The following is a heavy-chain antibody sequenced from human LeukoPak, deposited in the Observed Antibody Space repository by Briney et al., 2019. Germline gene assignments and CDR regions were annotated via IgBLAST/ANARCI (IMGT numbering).Heavy chain of an antibody. D-gene: IGHD6-13*01. V-gene: IGHV3-21*01. J-gene: IGHJ5*02. CDR2: ISSSSSYI. Sequence: PGGSLRLSCAASGFTFSSYSMNWVRQAPGKGLEWVSSISSSSSYIYYADSVKGRFTISRDNAKNSPYLQMNSLRAEDTAVYYCAREPTNLYSSSWYPWGQGTLVTVSS. CDR1: GFTFSSYS. CDR3: AREPTNLYSSSWYP.